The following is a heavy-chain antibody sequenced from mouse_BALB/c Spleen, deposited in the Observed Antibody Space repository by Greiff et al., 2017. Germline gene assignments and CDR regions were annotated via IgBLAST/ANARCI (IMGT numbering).Heavy chain of an antibody. J-gene: IGHJ2*01. V-gene: IGHV5-12-1*01. CDR1: GFAFSSYD. Sequence: EVQLVESGGGLVKPGGSLKLSCAASGFAFSSYDMSWVRQTPEKRLEWVAYISSGGGSTYYPDTVKGRFTISRDNAKNTLYLQMSSLKSEDTAMYYCARQTTMIKYYFDYWGQGTTLTVSS. CDR3: ARQTTMIKYYFDY. CDR2: ISSGGGST. D-gene: IGHD2-4*01.